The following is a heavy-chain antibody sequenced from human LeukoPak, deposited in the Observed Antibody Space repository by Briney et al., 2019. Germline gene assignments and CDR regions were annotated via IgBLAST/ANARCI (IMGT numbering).Heavy chain of an antibody. J-gene: IGHJ3*02. Sequence: GGSLRLSCAASGFTFSSYAMSWVRQAPGKGLEWVSAISGSGGSTYYADSVKGRFTISRDNSKNTLYLQMNSLRAEDTAVYYCAKTYYSGSGSYYNNDAFDIWGQGTMVTVSS. CDR2: ISGSGGST. CDR1: GFTFSSYA. CDR3: AKTYYSGSGSYYNNDAFDI. D-gene: IGHD3-10*01. V-gene: IGHV3-23*01.